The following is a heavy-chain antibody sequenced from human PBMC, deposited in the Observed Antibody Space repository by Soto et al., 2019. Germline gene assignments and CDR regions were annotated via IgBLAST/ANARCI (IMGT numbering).Heavy chain of an antibody. D-gene: IGHD3-22*01. J-gene: IGHJ4*02. CDR2: IKQDGSEK. CDR3: AGLYPYESSGYHLNY. CDR1: GFTFSSYW. Sequence: GGSLRLSCAASGFTFSSYWMSWVRQAPGKGLEWVANIKQDGSEKYYVDSVKGRFTISRDNAKNSLYLQMNSLRAADTSVYYCAGLYPYESSGYHLNYWGQGTLVTVSS. V-gene: IGHV3-7*01.